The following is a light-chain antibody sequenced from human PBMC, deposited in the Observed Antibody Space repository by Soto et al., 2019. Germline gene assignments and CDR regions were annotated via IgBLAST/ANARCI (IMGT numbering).Light chain of an antibody. J-gene: IGKJ1*01. CDR2: VAS. CDR3: LQDYNYPWT. V-gene: IGKV1-6*02. Sequence: AIQMTQSPSSLSASVGDRVTITCRASRYIRTDVSWYQRRPGQAPKVLIYVASHLQSGVPSRFSGSGYGTDFSLTISSLQPEDVATYYCLQDYNYPWTFGQGTKVDIK. CDR1: RYIRTD.